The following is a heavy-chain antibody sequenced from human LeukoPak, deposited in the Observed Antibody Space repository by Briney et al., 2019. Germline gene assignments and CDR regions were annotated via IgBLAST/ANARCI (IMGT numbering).Heavy chain of an antibody. J-gene: IGHJ6*03. D-gene: IGHD3-10*01. CDR1: GGSISSYY. CDR2: INHSGST. V-gene: IGHV4-34*01. CDR3: ARGRSLWFGELYYYYYYYMDV. Sequence: PSETLSLTCTVSGGSISSYYWSWIRQPPGKGLEWIGEINHSGSTNYNPSLKSRVTISVDTSKNQFSLKLSSVTAADTAVYYCARGRSLWFGELYYYYYYYMDVWGKGTTVTVSS.